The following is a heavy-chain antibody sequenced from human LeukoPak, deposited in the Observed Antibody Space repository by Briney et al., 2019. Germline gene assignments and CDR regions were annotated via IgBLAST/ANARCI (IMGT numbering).Heavy chain of an antibody. V-gene: IGHV3-11*05. CDR1: GFTFSDYY. J-gene: IGHJ4*02. CDR3: VRDGSGSSIVADY. D-gene: IGHD1-26*01. CDR2: ISSSSSYT. Sequence: PGGSLRLSCAASGFTFSDYYMSWIRQAPGQGLEWVSYISSSSSYTNYADSVKSRFTISRDNAKNSLYLQMNSLRAEDTAVYYCVRDGSGSSIVADYWGQGTLVTVSS.